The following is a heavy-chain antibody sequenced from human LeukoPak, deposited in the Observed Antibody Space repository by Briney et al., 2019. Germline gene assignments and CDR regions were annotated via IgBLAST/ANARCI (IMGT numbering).Heavy chain of an antibody. CDR1: GYSFTSYW. J-gene: IGHJ3*02. CDR2: VYPGDSDS. V-gene: IGHV5-51*01. CDR3: ARPRVVGATTGAFDI. Sequence: GESLKISCKGSGYSFTSYWIGWVRQMPGKGLEWMGIVYPGDSDSRYSPSFQGQVTLSADKSISTAYLQWSSLEASDTAMYYCARPRVVGATTGAFDIWGQGTMVTVSS. D-gene: IGHD1-26*01.